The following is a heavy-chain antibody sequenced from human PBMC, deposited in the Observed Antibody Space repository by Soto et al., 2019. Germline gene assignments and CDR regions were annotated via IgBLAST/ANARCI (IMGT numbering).Heavy chain of an antibody. Sequence: SETLSLTCSVSSGSISSNSYLWGWIRQPPGKGLEWIGDILYSGDTYYSESLKSRVTMSVDTAKSQFSLKLNSVTAADRAVYYCARGSVDTVDSSGFYEYWGQGTPVTVSS. J-gene: IGHJ4*02. CDR3: ARGSVDTVDSSGFYEY. CDR1: SGSISSNSYL. V-gene: IGHV4-39*01. D-gene: IGHD3-22*01. CDR2: ILYSGDT.